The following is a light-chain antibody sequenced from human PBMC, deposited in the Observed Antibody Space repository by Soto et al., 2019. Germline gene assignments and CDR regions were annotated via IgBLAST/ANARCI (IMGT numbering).Light chain of an antibody. V-gene: IGKV3-20*01. CDR1: QSVSTRY. CDR3: HQFGSSPPAFT. Sequence: ESMLTQSPGTLSLSPGERATLSCRASQSVSTRYLAWYQQKPGQAPRLLIYGASIRATGIPARFSGSGSGTDFTLTISRLEPEDFAVYYCHQFGSSPPAFTFGQGPKLEI. CDR2: GAS. J-gene: IGKJ2*01.